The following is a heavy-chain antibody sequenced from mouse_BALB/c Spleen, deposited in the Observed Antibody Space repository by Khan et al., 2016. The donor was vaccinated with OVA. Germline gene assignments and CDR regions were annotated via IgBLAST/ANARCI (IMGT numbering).Heavy chain of an antibody. CDR2: ISSDSYTI. V-gene: IGHV5-17*02. CDR3: ARGNWAWFAY. Sequence: EVQLVETGGGLVQPGGSRKLSCAASGFTFSSFGMHWVRQAPEKGLEWVAYISSDSYTIYYADTVKGRFTISRDNPRKTLFLQMTSLGSEDTAMYCVARGNWAWFAYWGQGTLVTVAA. CDR1: GFTFSSFG. D-gene: IGHD4-1*01. J-gene: IGHJ3*01.